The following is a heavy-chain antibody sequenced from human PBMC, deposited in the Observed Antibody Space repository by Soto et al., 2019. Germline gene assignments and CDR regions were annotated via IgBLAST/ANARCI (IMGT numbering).Heavy chain of an antibody. CDR1: GYTFTSYG. CDR3: ARGADFWSGSRYYAYDLDV. V-gene: IGHV1-18*04. D-gene: IGHD3-3*01. Sequence: ASVKVSCKXSGYTFTSYGISWVRQAPGRGLEWMGWISAYNGNTNYAQKLQGGVTMTTDTSTSTAYMELKSLRAGDTAVYFCARGADFWSGSRYYAYDLDVWGHGTTVTVSS. CDR2: ISAYNGNT. J-gene: IGHJ6*02.